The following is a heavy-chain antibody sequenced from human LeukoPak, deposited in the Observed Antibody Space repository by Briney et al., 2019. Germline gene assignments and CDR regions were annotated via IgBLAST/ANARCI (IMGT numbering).Heavy chain of an antibody. CDR1: GIIFSSSW. D-gene: IGHD2-8*02. Sequence: PGGSLRPSCAASGIIFSSSWMSWVRQAPGKGLEWVAITNQDGSEKYYLESVRGRFTISRDNAKNSLYLQMNSLRAEDTAVYYCARELVVGPAEYFQHWGQGTLVTVSS. J-gene: IGHJ1*01. CDR3: ARELVVGPAEYFQH. V-gene: IGHV3-7*01. CDR2: TNQDGSEK.